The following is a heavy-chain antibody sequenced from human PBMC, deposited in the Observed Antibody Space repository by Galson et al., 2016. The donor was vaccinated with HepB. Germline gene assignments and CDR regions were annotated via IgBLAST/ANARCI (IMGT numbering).Heavy chain of an antibody. CDR1: GFIFTNYW. V-gene: IGHV3-74*01. Sequence: SLRLSCAASGFIFTNYWMHWVRQTPGKGLVWVSRVDLDGSGTNYADSVKGRFTISRDNAKNTLYLQMNSLRAEDTAVYYCGSVFEFWGQGALVTVSS. CDR3: GSVFEF. CDR2: VDLDGSGT. J-gene: IGHJ4*02.